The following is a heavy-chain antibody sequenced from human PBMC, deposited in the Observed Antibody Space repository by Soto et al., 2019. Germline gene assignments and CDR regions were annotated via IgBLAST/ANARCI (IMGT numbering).Heavy chain of an antibody. CDR1: GGSISSGGYY. J-gene: IGHJ3*02. Sequence: PSETLSLTCTVSGGSISSGGYYWSWIRQHPGKGLEWIGYIYYIGSTYYNPSLKSRVSISVDTSKNQFSLKLSSVTAADTAVYYCARFYMVRGVMGAFDTWGQGTMVT. CDR3: ARFYMVRGVMGAFDT. CDR2: IYYIGST. V-gene: IGHV4-31*03. D-gene: IGHD3-10*01.